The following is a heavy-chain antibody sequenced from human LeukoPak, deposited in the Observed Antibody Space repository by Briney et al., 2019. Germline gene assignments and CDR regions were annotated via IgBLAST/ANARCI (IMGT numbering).Heavy chain of an antibody. CDR1: GFTFSSYA. CDR2: IISSASST. Sequence: GGSLRRSCASAGFTFSSYAMSWVRPPGERGLECASSIISSASSTYYDASVKGRFTITRDNYKNTLHLQMNSLRAEDTAVYYCAKTRLGNPGAFDIWGQGTMVTVSP. V-gene: IGHV3-23*01. D-gene: IGHD3-10*01. J-gene: IGHJ3*02. CDR3: AKTRLGNPGAFDI.